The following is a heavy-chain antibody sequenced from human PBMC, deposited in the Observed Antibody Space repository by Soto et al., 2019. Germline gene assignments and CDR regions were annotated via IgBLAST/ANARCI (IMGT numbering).Heavy chain of an antibody. Sequence: ASGKVSCKASGYTSSGFYMHWVRQAPGQGLEWMGWINPNSGGTKFAEKFQGRVTMIRDTSISTAYMELSRLTSDDTAVYYCASAAVTGTAGLDFWGQGTQVTVPQ. D-gene: IGHD6-19*01. CDR1: GYTSSGFY. CDR3: ASAAVTGTAGLDF. CDR2: INPNSGGT. V-gene: IGHV1-2*02. J-gene: IGHJ4*02.